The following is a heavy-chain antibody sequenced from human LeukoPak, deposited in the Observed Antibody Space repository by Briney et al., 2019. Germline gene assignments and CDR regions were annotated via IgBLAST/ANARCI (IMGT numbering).Heavy chain of an antibody. CDR2: ISSSSSYI. CDR1: GFTFSSYS. D-gene: IGHD5-12*01. J-gene: IGHJ6*02. Sequence: GGSLRLSCAASGFTFSSYSMNWVRQAPGKGLEWVSSISSSSSYIYYADSVKGRFTISRDNAKNSLYLQMNSLRAEDTAVYYCASNVNGGGYDFSYYYYYGMDVWGQGTTVTVSS. V-gene: IGHV3-21*01. CDR3: ASNVNGGGYDFSYYYYYGMDV.